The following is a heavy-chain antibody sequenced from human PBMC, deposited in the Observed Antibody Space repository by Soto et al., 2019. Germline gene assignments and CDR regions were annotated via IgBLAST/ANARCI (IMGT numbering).Heavy chain of an antibody. J-gene: IGHJ5*01. CDR2: ISFDGSKA. CDR3: VKDGDSFYFSQFSWFDS. Sequence: GGSLRLSCEASGFTFESYAMNWVRQAPGRGLERVAVISFDGSKALYADSVKGRFTISRGNSKTVYLQMDSLTLEDTAVYYCVKDGDSFYFSQFSWFDSWGQGTLVTVSS. V-gene: IGHV3-30*04. D-gene: IGHD3-10*01. CDR1: GFTFESYA.